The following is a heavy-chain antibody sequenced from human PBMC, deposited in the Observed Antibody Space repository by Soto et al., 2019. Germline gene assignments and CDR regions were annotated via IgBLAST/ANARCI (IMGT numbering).Heavy chain of an antibody. D-gene: IGHD6-19*01. CDR2: IDHRGSP. V-gene: IGHV4-30-4*08. CDR1: GVSISRTSYS. J-gene: IGHJ5*02. Sequence: QVQLQESGPGMVKPSETLSLTCNVSGVSISRTSYSWSWIRQPPGKGLECIGFIDHRGSPYYNPSLEGQSPISLDTAKNHFSLKLSSVTVADTAVYYCARGGSGWQAFNCIDPWGQGTLVTVSS. CDR3: ARGGSGWQAFNCIDP.